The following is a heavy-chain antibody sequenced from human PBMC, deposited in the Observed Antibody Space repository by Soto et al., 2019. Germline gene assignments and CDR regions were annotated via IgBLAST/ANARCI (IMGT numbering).Heavy chain of an antibody. CDR3: AKDRSREYYDSSGH. CDR2: ISYDGSNK. CDR1: GFTFSSYG. D-gene: IGHD3-22*01. V-gene: IGHV3-30*18. Sequence: GGSLILSCAASGFTFSSYGMHWVRQAPGKGLEWVAVISYDGSNKYYADSVKGRFTISRDNSKNTLYLQMNSLRAEDTAVYYCAKDRSREYYDSSGHWGQGTLVTVSS. J-gene: IGHJ4*02.